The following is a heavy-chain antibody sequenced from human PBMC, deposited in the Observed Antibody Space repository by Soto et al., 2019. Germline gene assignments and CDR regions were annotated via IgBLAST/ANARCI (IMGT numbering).Heavy chain of an antibody. J-gene: IGHJ4*02. D-gene: IGHD1-26*01. CDR3: AKDPGEIVGATSCFDD. V-gene: IGHV3-23*01. CDR1: GFTFSSYA. CDR2: ISGSGGST. Sequence: EVQLLESGGGLVQPGGSLRLSCAASGFTFSSYAMSWVRQAPGKGLEWVPVISGSGGSTYYADSVKGRFTISRDNSKNTLFLQMNSLRVEDTAVYYCAKDPGEIVGATSCFDDWGQGTLVTVSA.